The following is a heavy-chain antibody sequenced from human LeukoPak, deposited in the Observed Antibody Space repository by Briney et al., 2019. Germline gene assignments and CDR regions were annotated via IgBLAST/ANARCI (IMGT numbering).Heavy chain of an antibody. CDR3: AKRGAVIRVILVGFHKEAYYFDS. J-gene: IGHJ4*02. Sequence: GGSLRLSCAVSGITLSNYGMSWVRQAPGKGLEWVAGVSDSGGRTNYADSVKGRFTISRDNPKNTLYLQMNSLRAEDTAVYFCAKRGAVIRVILVGFHKEAYYFDSWGQGALVTVSS. CDR2: VSDSGGRT. V-gene: IGHV3-23*01. CDR1: GITLSNYG. D-gene: IGHD3-22*01.